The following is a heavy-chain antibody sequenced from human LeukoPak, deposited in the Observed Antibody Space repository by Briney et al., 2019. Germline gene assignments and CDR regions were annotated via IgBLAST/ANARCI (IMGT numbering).Heavy chain of an antibody. CDR1: GFTFGDYY. J-gene: IGHJ4*02. V-gene: IGHV3-11*01. CDR3: ARADYGDYVEY. Sequence: PGGSLRLSCAASGFTFGDYYMSWIRQAPGKGLEWVSYISSSGSTIYYADSVKGRFTISRDNSKDTLYLQMNSLRAEDTAVYYCARADYGDYVEYWGQGTLVTVSS. CDR2: ISSSGSTI. D-gene: IGHD4-17*01.